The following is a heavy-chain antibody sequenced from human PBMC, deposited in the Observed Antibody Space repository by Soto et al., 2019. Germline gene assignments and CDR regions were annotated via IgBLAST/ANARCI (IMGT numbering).Heavy chain of an antibody. CDR1: GGSISSGDYY. J-gene: IGHJ4*02. D-gene: IGHD3-16*02. CDR3: ARGGDVCGSYRSRGYFDY. Sequence: SETLSLTCTVSGGSISSGDYYWSWIRQPPGKGLEWIGYIYYSGSTYYNPSLKSRVTISVDTSKNQFSLKLSSVTAADTAVYYCARGGDVCGSYRSRGYFDYWGQGTLVTVSS. CDR2: IYYSGST. V-gene: IGHV4-30-4*01.